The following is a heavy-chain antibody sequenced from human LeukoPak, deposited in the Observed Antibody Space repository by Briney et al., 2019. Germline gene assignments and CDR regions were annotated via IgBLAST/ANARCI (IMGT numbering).Heavy chain of an antibody. CDR2: INSDGSIT. CDR3: ARVGASGAFDI. Sequence: ASVKVSCKASGFTFSSYWMHWVRQAPGKGPVWVSRINSDGSITTYADSVKGRFTISRDNAKNTLYLQMNSLRAEDTAVYNCARVGASGAFDIWGQGTMVTVSS. CDR1: GFTFSSYW. J-gene: IGHJ3*02. D-gene: IGHD3-10*01. V-gene: IGHV3-74*01.